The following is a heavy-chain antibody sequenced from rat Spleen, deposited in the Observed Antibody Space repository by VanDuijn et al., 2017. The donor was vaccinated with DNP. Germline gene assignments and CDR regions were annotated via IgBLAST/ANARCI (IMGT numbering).Heavy chain of an antibody. V-gene: IGHV5-7*01. CDR1: RFTFSDYN. J-gene: IGHJ3*01. CDR2: ISYDGGGT. Sequence: EVQLVESGGGLVQPGRSLKLSCAASRFTFSDYNMAWVRQAPKKGLEWVATISYDGGGTFYRDSVKGRFTISRDNTKTTLYLQLDSLRSEDTATYYCARGNSGFTYWGQGTLVTVSS. CDR3: ARGNSGFTY. D-gene: IGHD4-3*01.